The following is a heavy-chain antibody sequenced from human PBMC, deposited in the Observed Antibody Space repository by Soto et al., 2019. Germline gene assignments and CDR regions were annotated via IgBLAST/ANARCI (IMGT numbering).Heavy chain of an antibody. Sequence: GGSLRLSCAASGFTFSDAWINWVRQAPGKGLEWVGRIKSKIDGGTTDFAAPLKGRFAISRDDSRDMVYMEMYSLKTDDTAVYYCTTDSLFTGQLVRMDNWGHGTLVTAPQ. V-gene: IGHV3-15*07. CDR2: IKSKIDGGTT. CDR3: TTDSLFTGQLVRMDN. J-gene: IGHJ4*01. CDR1: GFTFSDAW. D-gene: IGHD3-9*01.